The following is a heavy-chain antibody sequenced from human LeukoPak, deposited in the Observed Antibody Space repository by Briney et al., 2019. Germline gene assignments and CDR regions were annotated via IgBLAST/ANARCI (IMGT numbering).Heavy chain of an antibody. V-gene: IGHV3-30*04. CDR1: GFTFSSYA. Sequence: GGSLRLSCAASGFTFSSYAMHWVRQAPGKGLEWVAVISYDGSNKYYADSVKGRFTISRDNSKNTLYLRMNSLRAEDTAVYYCARDHRSSGSYIGATWYMDVWGKGTTVTVSS. CDR3: ARDHRSSGSYIGATWYMDV. D-gene: IGHD3-10*01. CDR2: ISYDGSNK. J-gene: IGHJ6*03.